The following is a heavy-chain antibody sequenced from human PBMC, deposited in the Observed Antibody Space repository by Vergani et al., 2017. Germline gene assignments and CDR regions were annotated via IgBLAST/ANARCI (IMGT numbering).Heavy chain of an antibody. D-gene: IGHD3-9*01. V-gene: IGHV1-46*03. Sequence: QVQVVQSGAEVKKSGASVKVSCKTSGYTFSNYYMHWVRQAPGQGLWWMGIINPSGGHTNYAQKFQGRVTMTRDTSTSTVYMELSSLRSEDTAIYYCARGDYGILTGYRYWGQGTLVTVSA. CDR1: GYTFSNYY. CDR2: INPSGGHT. J-gene: IGHJ4*02. CDR3: ARGDYGILTGYRY.